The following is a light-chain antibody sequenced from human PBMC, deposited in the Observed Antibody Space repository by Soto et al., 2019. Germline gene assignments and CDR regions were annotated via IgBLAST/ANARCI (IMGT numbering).Light chain of an antibody. CDR1: QSISSY. CDR3: QHYNSYSEA. V-gene: IGKV1-5*03. CDR2: KAS. Sequence: DMHMTQSPASLSASVGDRVTITCRASQSISSYLNWYEQKPGKAPKLLIYKASTLKSGVPSRFSGSGSGTEFTLTISSLQPDDFATYYCQHYNSYSEAFGQGTKVDIK. J-gene: IGKJ1*01.